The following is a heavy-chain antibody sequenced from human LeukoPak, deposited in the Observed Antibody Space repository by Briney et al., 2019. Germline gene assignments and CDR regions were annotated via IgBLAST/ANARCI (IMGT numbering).Heavy chain of an antibody. CDR1: GGSISSYY. Sequence: SETLSLTCTVSGGSISSYYWSWIRHPPGKGLEWIGDIYYRGSTNHNPSLKSRVTISVDTSKKQFSLKLNSVTAADTAVYYCARDRDFQHWGQGTLVTVSS. J-gene: IGHJ1*01. V-gene: IGHV4-59*01. CDR2: IYYRGST. CDR3: ARDRDFQH.